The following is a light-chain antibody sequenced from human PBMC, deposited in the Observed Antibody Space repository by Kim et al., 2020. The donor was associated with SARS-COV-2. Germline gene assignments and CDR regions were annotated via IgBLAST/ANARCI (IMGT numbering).Light chain of an antibody. CDR3: LQDYNYPYS. J-gene: IGKJ2*03. V-gene: IGKV1-6*01. CDR2: AAS. Sequence: SASVGDRVTITCRASQGIRNDLGWYQQKPGKAPKLLIYAASSLQSGVRSRFSGSGSGTDFTLTISSLQPEDFATYYCLQDYNYPYSFGQGTKLEI. CDR1: QGIRND.